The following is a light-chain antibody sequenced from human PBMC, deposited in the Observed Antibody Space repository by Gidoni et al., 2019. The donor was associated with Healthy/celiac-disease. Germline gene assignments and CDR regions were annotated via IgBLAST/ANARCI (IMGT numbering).Light chain of an antibody. V-gene: IGLV3-1*01. Sequence: SYELTQPPSGSVPPGQTASITCSGDKVGDKYACWYQQKPGQSPVLVIYQDSKRPSGIPERFSGSNSGNTATLTISGTQAMDEADYYCQAWDSSIYVVFGGGTKLTVL. J-gene: IGLJ2*01. CDR2: QDS. CDR1: KVGDKY. CDR3: QAWDSSIYVV.